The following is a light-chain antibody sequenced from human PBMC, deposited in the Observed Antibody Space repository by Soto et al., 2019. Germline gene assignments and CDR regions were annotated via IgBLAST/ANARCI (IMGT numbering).Light chain of an antibody. Sequence: DIPMTQSPTSLSASVGDRVTITCRASQDIRNFVAWYQQKPGKAPKLLIYAASTLQSGVPSRFSGSGSGTRFTLTINSLQPEDVATYSCQKYSSVPVFGPGTKVEIK. CDR3: QKYSSVPV. CDR2: AAS. V-gene: IGKV1-27*01. CDR1: QDIRNF. J-gene: IGKJ3*01.